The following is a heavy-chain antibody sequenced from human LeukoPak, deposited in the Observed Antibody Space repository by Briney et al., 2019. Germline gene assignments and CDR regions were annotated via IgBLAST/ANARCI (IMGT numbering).Heavy chain of an antibody. Sequence: PGGSLRLSCAVSGFTFSSYWMHWVRQAPGKGLVWVSRIKSDGTETHYADSVQGRFTISRDNSKNTLYLQMNSLRAEDTAVYYCARGGVVFTSYFDYWGQGTLVTVSS. CDR3: ARGGVVFTSYFDY. V-gene: IGHV3-74*01. J-gene: IGHJ4*02. D-gene: IGHD3-22*01. CDR2: IKSDGTET. CDR1: GFTFSSYW.